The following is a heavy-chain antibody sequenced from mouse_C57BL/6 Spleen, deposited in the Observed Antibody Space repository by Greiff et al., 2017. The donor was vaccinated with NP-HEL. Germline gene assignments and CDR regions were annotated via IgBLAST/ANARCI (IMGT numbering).Heavy chain of an antibody. CDR1: GYSITSGYY. V-gene: IGHV3-6*01. J-gene: IGHJ1*03. Sequence: EVKLLESGPGLVKPSQSLSLTCSVTGYSITSGYYWNWIRQFPGNKLEWMGYISYDGSNNYNPSLKNRISITRDTSKNQFFLKLNSVTTEDTATYYCARELGYCEVWGTGTTVTVSS. CDR2: ISYDGSN. CDR3: ARELGYCEV.